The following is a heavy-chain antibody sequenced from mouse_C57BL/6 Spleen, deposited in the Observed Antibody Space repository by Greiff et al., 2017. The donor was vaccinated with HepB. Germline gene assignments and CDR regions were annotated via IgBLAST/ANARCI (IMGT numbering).Heavy chain of an antibody. Sequence: QVQLQQPGAELVKPGASVKLSCKASGYTFTSYWMQWVKQRPGQGLEWIGEIDPSDSYTNYNQKFKGKATLTVDTSSSTAYMQLSSLTSEDSAVYYCARGRIRDYAMDYWGQGTSVTVSS. CDR1: GYTFTSYW. CDR2: IDPSDSYT. V-gene: IGHV1-50*01. CDR3: ARGRIRDYAMDY. J-gene: IGHJ4*01.